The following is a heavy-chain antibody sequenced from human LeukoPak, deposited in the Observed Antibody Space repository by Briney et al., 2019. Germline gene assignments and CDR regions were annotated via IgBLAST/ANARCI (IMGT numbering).Heavy chain of an antibody. J-gene: IGHJ3*02. CDR1: GGSFSGYY. D-gene: IGHD5-18*01. V-gene: IGHV4-34*01. Sequence: PSETLSLTCAVYGGSFSGYYWSWIRQPPGKGLEWIGEINHSGSTNYNPSLKSRVTISVDTSKNQFSLKLSSVTAADTAVYYCLGASYGPAGASDIWGQGAMVTVSP. CDR2: INHSGST. CDR3: LGASYGPAGASDI.